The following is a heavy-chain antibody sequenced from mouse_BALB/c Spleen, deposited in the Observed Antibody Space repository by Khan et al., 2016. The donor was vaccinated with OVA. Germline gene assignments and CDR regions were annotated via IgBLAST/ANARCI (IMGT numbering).Heavy chain of an antibody. CDR1: GYTFTNYV. D-gene: IGHD4-1*01. V-gene: IGHV1S136*01. CDR3: ARDASNWDFSFAY. CDR2: INPDNDGT. Sequence: EVQLQESGPELVKPGASVKMSCKASGYTFTNYVIHWVMQKPGQGLEWIGYINPDNDGTRFNENFKGKATLTSDKSSSTAYMELSSLTSEDSAVYYCARDASNWDFSFAYWGQGTLVTVSA. J-gene: IGHJ3*01.